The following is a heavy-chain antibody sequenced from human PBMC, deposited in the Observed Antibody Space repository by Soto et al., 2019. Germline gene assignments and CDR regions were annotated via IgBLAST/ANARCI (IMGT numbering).Heavy chain of an antibody. Sequence: VSGPTLVNPTEALTLTCTVSGFSLSNARMGVSWIRQPPGKALEWLAHIFSNDEKSYSTSLKSRLTISKDTSKSQVVLTMTNMDPVDTATYYCARHYYDFWSGYYSWFDPWGQGTLVTVSS. J-gene: IGHJ5*02. CDR3: ARHYYDFWSGYYSWFDP. CDR1: GFSLSNARMG. V-gene: IGHV2-26*01. D-gene: IGHD3-3*01. CDR2: IFSNDEK.